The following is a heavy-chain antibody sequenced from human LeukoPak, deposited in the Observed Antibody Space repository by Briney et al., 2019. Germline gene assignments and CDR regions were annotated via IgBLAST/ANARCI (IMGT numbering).Heavy chain of an antibody. CDR1: GFTFSNYA. CDR2: ITGSGGNT. V-gene: IGHV3-23*01. Sequence: PGACLRLSCAASGFTFSNYAMSWVRQAPGKGLEWVSAITGSGGNTYYADSVKGRFTISRDNSKNTLYLQMNSLRDEDTAVYYCAKWGDFDVLTGYYVPDFWGQGTLVTVSS. CDR3: AKWGDFDVLTGYYVPDF. J-gene: IGHJ4*02. D-gene: IGHD3-9*01.